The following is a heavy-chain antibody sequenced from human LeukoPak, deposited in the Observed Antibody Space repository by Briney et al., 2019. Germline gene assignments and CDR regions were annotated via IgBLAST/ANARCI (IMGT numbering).Heavy chain of an antibody. J-gene: IGHJ6*03. D-gene: IGHD1-14*01. CDR1: GFTFSSYG. CDR2: IWYDGSNK. V-gene: IGHV3-33*06. Sequence: PGGSLRLSCAASGFTFSSYGMHWVRQAPGKGLEWVAVIWYDGSNKYYADSVKGRFTISRDNSKNTLYLQMNSLRAEDTAVYYCAKDPGRNIPYYYYMDVWGKGTTVTVSS. CDR3: AKDPGRNIPYYYYMDV.